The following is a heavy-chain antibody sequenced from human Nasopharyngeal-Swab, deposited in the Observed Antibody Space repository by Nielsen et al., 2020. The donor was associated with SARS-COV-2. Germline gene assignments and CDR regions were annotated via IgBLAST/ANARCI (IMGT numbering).Heavy chain of an antibody. CDR3: TRAGSYRFDY. Sequence: GESLKTSCAPSGFTFSDYWMHWVRQAPGKGLVWVSRINPAGSTTDYEDSVRGRFTISRDNAKNTLYLQMNSLTVEDSAVYFCTRAGSYRFDYWGQGTLVTVSS. V-gene: IGHV3-74*01. J-gene: IGHJ4*02. CDR1: GFTFSDYW. CDR2: INPAGSTT. D-gene: IGHD1-26*01.